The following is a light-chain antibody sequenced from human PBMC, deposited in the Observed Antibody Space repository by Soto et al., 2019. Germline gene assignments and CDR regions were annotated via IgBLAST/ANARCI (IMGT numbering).Light chain of an antibody. CDR3: QQRIQRPWT. CDR1: QSVGID. V-gene: IGKV3-11*01. J-gene: IGKJ1*01. CDR2: DGS. Sequence: EIVLTQSPASLSLSPGERATLSCRASQSVGIDLVWYQQKPGQAPSLLIYDGSIRATGIPARFSGGGSVTDLTLTISSPEHEDFGVYYCQQRIQRPWTFGQGPRWIS.